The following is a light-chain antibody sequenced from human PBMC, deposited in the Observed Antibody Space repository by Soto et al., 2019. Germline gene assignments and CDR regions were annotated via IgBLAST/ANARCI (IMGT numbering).Light chain of an antibody. CDR2: AAS. CDR3: QQCDTLPLT. CDR1: QSISDF. J-gene: IGKJ4*01. Sequence: DIQVTQSPSSLSASVGDRVTITCRASQSISDFLNWYQQKPGKAPKLLIYAASTLQSGVPSRFSGSGSGTDFTFTISSLQPEDIATYYCQQCDTLPLTFGGGTKVDIK. V-gene: IGKV1-33*01.